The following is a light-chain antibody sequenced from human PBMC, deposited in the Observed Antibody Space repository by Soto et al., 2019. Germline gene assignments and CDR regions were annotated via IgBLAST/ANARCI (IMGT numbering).Light chain of an antibody. Sequence: QLVLTQSPSASASLGPSVKLTCTLSSGHSSFAIAWHQQQPEKGPRYLMKINSDGSHTKGDGIPDRFSGSGSGAERYLTISSLQSEDEAEYYCQTWGTGIVFGGGTKLTVL. CDR1: SGHSSFA. V-gene: IGLV4-69*01. J-gene: IGLJ2*01. CDR3: QTWGTGIV. CDR2: INSDGSH.